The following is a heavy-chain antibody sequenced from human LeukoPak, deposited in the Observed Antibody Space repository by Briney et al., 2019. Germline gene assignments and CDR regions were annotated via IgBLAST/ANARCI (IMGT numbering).Heavy chain of an antibody. D-gene: IGHD2-15*01. V-gene: IGHV1-2*02. Sequence: GASVKVSCKASGYTFTDYYLHWVRQAPGQGLEWMGWIGPNSGGTNYAQKLQGRVTMTTDTSTSTAYLELRSLRSDDTAVFYCAREHCSGGSCYDGYGMDVWGQGTTVTVSS. CDR1: GYTFTDYY. CDR3: AREHCSGGSCYDGYGMDV. CDR2: IGPNSGGT. J-gene: IGHJ6*02.